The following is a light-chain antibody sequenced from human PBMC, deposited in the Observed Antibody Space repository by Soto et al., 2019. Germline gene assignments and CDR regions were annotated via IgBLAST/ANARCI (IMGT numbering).Light chain of an antibody. CDR2: EVS. Sequence: QSALTQPASVSGSPGQSITISCTGTSSDVGSYNYVSWYQQHPGKAPKLMIYEVSNRPAGVSNRFSGSKSGNTASLTISGLQAEDGAYYYCISYRSNSIPYVCGTGTKLTVL. CDR3: ISYRSNSIPYV. CDR1: SSDVGSYNY. J-gene: IGLJ1*01. V-gene: IGLV2-14*01.